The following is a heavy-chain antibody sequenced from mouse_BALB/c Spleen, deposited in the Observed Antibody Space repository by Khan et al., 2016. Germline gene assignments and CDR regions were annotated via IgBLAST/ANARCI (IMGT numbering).Heavy chain of an antibody. Sequence: EVQLQESGPGLVKPSQSLSLTCTVTGYSITSDYAWNWIRQFPGNKLEWMGYISYSGSTSYNPSLKSRISITRDISKNQFFLQLNSVTTEDTATYYCARREAWFAYWGQGTLVTVSA. J-gene: IGHJ3*01. V-gene: IGHV3-2*02. CDR2: ISYSGST. CDR3: ARREAWFAY. CDR1: GYSITSDYA.